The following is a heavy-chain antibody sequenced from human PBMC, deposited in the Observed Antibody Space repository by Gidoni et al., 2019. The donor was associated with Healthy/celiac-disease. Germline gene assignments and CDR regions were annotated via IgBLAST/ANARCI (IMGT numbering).Heavy chain of an antibody. CDR3: ARCTPIIAVAGTGDDAFDI. CDR2: INPSGGST. J-gene: IGHJ3*02. CDR1: GYTFTSYY. Sequence: QVQLVQSGAEVKKPGASVKVSCKASGYTFTSYYMHWVRQAPGQGLEWMGIINPSGGSTSYAQKFQGRVTMTRDTSTSTVYMELSSLRSEDTAVYYCARCTPIIAVAGTGDDAFDIWGQGTMVTVSS. D-gene: IGHD6-19*01. V-gene: IGHV1-46*01.